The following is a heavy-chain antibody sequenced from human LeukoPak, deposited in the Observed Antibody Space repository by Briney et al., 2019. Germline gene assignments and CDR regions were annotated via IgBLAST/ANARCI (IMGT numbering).Heavy chain of an antibody. J-gene: IGHJ4*02. Sequence: SLTLFFTCGDSDYSISCGYYWGCLRQPPGTGLEWIGSVYHSGSTYYNPSLKSRVTISVDTSKNQFSLKLNSVTAADTAVYYCAREDYDSSGYYRPYWGQGTLVTVAS. CDR1: DYSISCGYY. D-gene: IGHD3-22*01. CDR3: AREDYDSSGYYRPY. CDR2: VYHSGST. V-gene: IGHV4-38-2*02.